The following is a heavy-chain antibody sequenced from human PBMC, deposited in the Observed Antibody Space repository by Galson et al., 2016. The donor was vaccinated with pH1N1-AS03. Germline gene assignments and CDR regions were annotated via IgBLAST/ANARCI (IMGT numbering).Heavy chain of an antibody. CDR3: SRIVETGQILGNMEFDF. CDR2: IFSNDEK. J-gene: IGHJ4*02. Sequence: PALVKPTQTLTLTCTVSGFSLNNARMGVSWIRQPPGKALEWLAHIFSNDEKSYSTSLKTRLTISKNTSKSQVVLTMTNMAPADTATDYCSRIVETGQILGNMEFDFWGQRTLVTVSS. V-gene: IGHV2-26*01. D-gene: IGHD7-27*01. CDR1: GFSLNNARMG.